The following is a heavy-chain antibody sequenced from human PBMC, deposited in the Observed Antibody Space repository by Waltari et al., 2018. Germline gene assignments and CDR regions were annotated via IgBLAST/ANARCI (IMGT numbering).Heavy chain of an antibody. Sequence: QLQLQESGPGLVKPSETLSLSCNVSGASISAGSYYWGWIRQPPGKGLEWIGSIYNDGTTHYSPSLKMRVTISVDTAKNQCSPKLSSVTATDTAVYYCASRPPYGGRADDYWGQGTLVTVSS. CDR2: IYNDGTT. V-gene: IGHV4-39*01. CDR1: GASISAGSYY. CDR3: ASRPPYGGRADDY. D-gene: IGHD2-15*01. J-gene: IGHJ4*02.